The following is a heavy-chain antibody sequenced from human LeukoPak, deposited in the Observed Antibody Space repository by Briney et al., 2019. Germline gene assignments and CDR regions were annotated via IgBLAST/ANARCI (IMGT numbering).Heavy chain of an antibody. D-gene: IGHD4-17*01. V-gene: IGHV3-21*01. Sequence: PGGSLRLSCAASGFTFRSYSMNWVRQALGKGLEWVSSISSSSNIYYADSVKGRFTISRDNAKNSLYLQMNSLRAEDTAVYYCARGPVFYGDGQGGDYWGQGTLVTVSS. CDR1: GFTFRSYS. J-gene: IGHJ4*02. CDR3: ARGPVFYGDGQGGDY. CDR2: ISSSSNI.